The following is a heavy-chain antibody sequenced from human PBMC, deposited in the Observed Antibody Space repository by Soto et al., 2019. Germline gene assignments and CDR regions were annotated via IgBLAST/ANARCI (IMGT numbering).Heavy chain of an antibody. V-gene: IGHV4-39*01. CDR3: RRSSRYSTDV. J-gene: IGHJ6*02. Sequence: SETLSLTCTVSGASIRSSAYWGWIRQPPGKGLEWIGSIYSNDNTYYNPSLKSGDTKSADTSKNQFSLNLIFVTAADTAVYYCRRSSRYSTDVWGQGITVTVS. CDR1: GASIRSSAY. D-gene: IGHD6-19*01. CDR2: IYSNDNT.